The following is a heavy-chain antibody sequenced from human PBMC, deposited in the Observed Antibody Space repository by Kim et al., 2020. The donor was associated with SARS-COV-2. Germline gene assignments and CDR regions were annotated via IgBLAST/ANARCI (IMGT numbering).Heavy chain of an antibody. Sequence: SETLSLTCTVSGGSISSYYWSWIRQPPGKGLEWIGYIYYSGSTNYNPSLKSRVTISVDTSKNQFSLKLSSVTAADTAVYYCASSPRVDYYYYMDVWGKGTTVTVSS. J-gene: IGHJ6*03. V-gene: IGHV4-59*08. CDR3: ASSPRVDYYYYMDV. CDR1: GGSISSYY. CDR2: IYYSGST.